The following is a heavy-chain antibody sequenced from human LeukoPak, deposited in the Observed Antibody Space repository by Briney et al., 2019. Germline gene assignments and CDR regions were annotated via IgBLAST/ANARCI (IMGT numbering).Heavy chain of an antibody. CDR2: ISGSGGST. CDR3: AKVGCSGGSCYSSRYYYYGMDV. D-gene: IGHD2-15*01. V-gene: IGHV3-23*01. J-gene: IGHJ6*02. Sequence: GGSLRLSCAASGFTFSSYAMSWVRQAPGKGLEWVSAISGSGGSTYYADSVKGRFTISRDNSKNTLYLQMNSQRAEDTAVYYCAKVGCSGGSCYSSRYYYYGMDVWGQGTTVTVSS. CDR1: GFTFSSYA.